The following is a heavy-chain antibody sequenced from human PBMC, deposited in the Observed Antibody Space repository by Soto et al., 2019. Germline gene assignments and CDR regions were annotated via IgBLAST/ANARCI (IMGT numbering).Heavy chain of an antibody. V-gene: IGHV1-3*01. D-gene: IGHD6-19*01. CDR3: GRDYADIAVAGIPLLAH. CDR2: INAGNGNT. Sequence: GASVKVSCKASGFTFSKYAMHWVRQAPGQRLEWMGWINAGNGNTRYLEKLQGRVTIIRDTSASTVYMELSSLRSEDTAVYYCGRDYADIAVAGIPLLAHWGQGTLVTVSS. CDR1: GFTFSKYA. J-gene: IGHJ4*01.